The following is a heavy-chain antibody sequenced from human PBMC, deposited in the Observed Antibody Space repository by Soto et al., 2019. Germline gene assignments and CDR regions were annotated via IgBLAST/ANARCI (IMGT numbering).Heavy chain of an antibody. V-gene: IGHV1-69*06. J-gene: IGHJ6*02. Sequence: SVKVSCKASGGTFSSYAISWVRQAPGQGLEWMGGIIPIFGTANYAQKFQGRVTITADKSTSTAYMELSSLRSEDTAVYYCASQYYDFWSGYYSGPVYYYGMDVWGQGTTVTVSS. D-gene: IGHD3-3*01. CDR3: ASQYYDFWSGYYSGPVYYYGMDV. CDR2: IIPIFGTA. CDR1: GGTFSSYA.